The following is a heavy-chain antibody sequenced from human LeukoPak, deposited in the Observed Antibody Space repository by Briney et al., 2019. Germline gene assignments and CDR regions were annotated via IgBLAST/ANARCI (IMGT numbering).Heavy chain of an antibody. J-gene: IGHJ6*03. CDR1: GYIFTSYY. D-gene: IGHD3-10*01. CDR3: AREGRSGFYYMDV. Sequence: ASVKVSCKASGYIFTSYYKHWVRQAPGQGLEWMGIITPSGGSTTYAQKFQGRVTMTRDLSTSTVYMELSSLRSEDTAVYYCAREGRSGFYYMDVWGKGTTVTVSS. V-gene: IGHV1-46*01. CDR2: ITPSGGST.